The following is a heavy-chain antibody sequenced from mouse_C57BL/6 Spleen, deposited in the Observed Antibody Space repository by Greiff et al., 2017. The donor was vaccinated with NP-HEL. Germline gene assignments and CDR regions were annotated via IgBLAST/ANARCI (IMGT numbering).Heavy chain of an antibody. CDR3: AKIYYYGSSDFDY. Sequence: QVQLKQSGAELAKPGASVKLSCKASGYTFTSYWMHWVKQRPGQGLEWIGYINPSSGYTKYNQKFKDKATLTADKSSSTAYMQLISLTYEDSAVYYCAKIYYYGSSDFDYWGQGTTLTVSS. D-gene: IGHD1-1*01. CDR2: INPSSGYT. CDR1: GYTFTSYW. J-gene: IGHJ2*01. V-gene: IGHV1-7*01.